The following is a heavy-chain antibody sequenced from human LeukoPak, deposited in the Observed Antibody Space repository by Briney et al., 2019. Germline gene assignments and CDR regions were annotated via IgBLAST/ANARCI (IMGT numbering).Heavy chain of an antibody. V-gene: IGHV3-30*04. D-gene: IGHD3-22*01. CDR1: GFNFSTYA. J-gene: IGHJ4*02. CDR3: ARDRPPSGYCFDY. CDR2: ISYDGSNK. Sequence: PGGSLRLSCAASGFNFSTYALHWVRQAPGKGLEWVADISYDGSNKFYADCVEGRFTLSRDNYKHTLYAKMHSLRGEDTAVYYCARDRPPSGYCFDYWGQGTLVTVSS.